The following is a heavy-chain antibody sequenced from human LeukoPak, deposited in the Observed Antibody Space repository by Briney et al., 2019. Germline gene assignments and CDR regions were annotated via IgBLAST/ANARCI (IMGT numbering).Heavy chain of an antibody. D-gene: IGHD5-18*01. V-gene: IGHV3-7*05. CDR3: ARDRGYSTFDI. CDR1: GFTFSSYW. Sequence: GGSLRLSCAASGFTFSSYWMARVRQAPGKGLEWVANIEQDGSEKIYVDSVKGRFTISRDNAKNSLCLQMSSLRAEDTAVYYCARDRGYSTFDIWGQGTMVTVSS. CDR2: IEQDGSEK. J-gene: IGHJ3*02.